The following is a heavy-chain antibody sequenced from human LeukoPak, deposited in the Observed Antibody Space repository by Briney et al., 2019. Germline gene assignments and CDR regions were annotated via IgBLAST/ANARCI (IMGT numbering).Heavy chain of an antibody. D-gene: IGHD3-10*01. Sequence: PSETLSLTCSVSGGSISSYFWSWIRQPPGKGLEWIGSMYYTGSTNYNPSLKSRVTISVDTSKNQFSLKLTSVTAADTAVYYCARHADSGFGELAFDYWGQGTLVTVSS. CDR3: ARHADSGFGELAFDY. J-gene: IGHJ4*02. CDR1: GGSISSYF. V-gene: IGHV4-59*08. CDR2: MYYTGST.